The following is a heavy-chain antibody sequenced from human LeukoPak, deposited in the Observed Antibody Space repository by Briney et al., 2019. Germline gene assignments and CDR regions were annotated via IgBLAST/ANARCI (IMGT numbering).Heavy chain of an antibody. Sequence: SETLSLTCTVSGGSISSGSYYWSWIRQPAGKGLEWIGRIYTSGSTNYNPSLKSRVTISVDTSKNQFSLKLSSVTAADTAVYYCARDGYSYGKPFDYWGQGTLVTVSS. J-gene: IGHJ4*02. CDR1: GGSISSGSYY. D-gene: IGHD5-18*01. V-gene: IGHV4-61*02. CDR3: ARDGYSYGKPFDY. CDR2: IYTSGST.